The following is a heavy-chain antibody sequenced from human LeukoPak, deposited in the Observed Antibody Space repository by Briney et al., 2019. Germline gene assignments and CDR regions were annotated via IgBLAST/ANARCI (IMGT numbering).Heavy chain of an antibody. D-gene: IGHD2-15*01. Sequence: PGRSLRLSCAASGFTFSSYAMHWVRQAPGKGLEWVAVISYDGSNKYYADSVKGRFTISRDNAKNSLYLQMNSLRAEDTALYYCAKVVCSGGSCGIDYWGQGTLVTVSS. J-gene: IGHJ4*02. CDR2: ISYDGSNK. CDR3: AKVVCSGGSCGIDY. V-gene: IGHV3-30-3*01. CDR1: GFTFSSYA.